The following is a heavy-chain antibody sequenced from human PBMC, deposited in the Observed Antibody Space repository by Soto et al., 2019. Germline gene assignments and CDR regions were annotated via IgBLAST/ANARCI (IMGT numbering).Heavy chain of an antibody. D-gene: IGHD2-15*01. CDR1: GFTFSSYA. J-gene: IGHJ6*03. CDR3: AKDRLGYCSGGSCYTIDYYYYYYMDV. V-gene: IGHV3-23*01. CDR2: ISGSGGST. Sequence: PGGSLRLSCAASGFTFSSYAMSWVRQAPGKGLEWVSAISGSGGSTYYADSVKGRFTISRDNSKNTLYLQMNSPRAEDTAVYYCAKDRLGYCSGGSCYTIDYYYYYYMDVWGKGTTVTVSS.